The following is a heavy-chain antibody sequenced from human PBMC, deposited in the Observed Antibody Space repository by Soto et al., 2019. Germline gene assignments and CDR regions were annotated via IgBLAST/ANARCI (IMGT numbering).Heavy chain of an antibody. J-gene: IGHJ4*02. CDR1: GFTFSSYA. V-gene: IGHV3-23*01. D-gene: IGHD3-3*01. CDR2: VSGSGGNT. CDR3: AKVWSGSFLDY. Sequence: GGSLRLSCAASGFTFSSYAMSWVRQAPGKGLEWVSGVSGSGGNTYYADSVKGRFTISRDNSKNMLYLQMDSLRVEDTAVFYCAKVWSGSFLDYWSQGTLVTVSS.